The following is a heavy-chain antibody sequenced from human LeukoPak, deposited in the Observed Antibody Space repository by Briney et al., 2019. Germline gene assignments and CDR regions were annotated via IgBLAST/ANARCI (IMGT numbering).Heavy chain of an antibody. V-gene: IGHV4-59*01. Sequence: SETLSLTCTVSGGSISSYYWSWLRQPPGKGLEWIGYIYYSGSTNYNPSLKSRVTISVDTSKNQFSLKLSSVTAADTAVYYCARNVVTRYCSSTSCYPDAFDIWGQGTMVTVSS. D-gene: IGHD2-2*01. CDR3: ARNVVTRYCSSTSCYPDAFDI. J-gene: IGHJ3*02. CDR2: IYYSGST. CDR1: GGSISSYY.